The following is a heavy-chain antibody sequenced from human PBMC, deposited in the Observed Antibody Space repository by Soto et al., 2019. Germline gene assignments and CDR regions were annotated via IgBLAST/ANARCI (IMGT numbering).Heavy chain of an antibody. J-gene: IGHJ5*02. CDR2: INTGNGNT. D-gene: IGHD5-18*01. CDR3: ARDSRGYNYGYYWFDP. Sequence: QVRLVQSGAEVKRPGASVKVSCKASGYSFTDYAMHWVRQAPGQRLEWMGWINTGNGNTKYLQKFQGRVTITRDTSARTAYMELSSLRSEDTAVYYCARDSRGYNYGYYWFDPWGQETLVTPSS. V-gene: IGHV1-3*04. CDR1: GYSFTDYA.